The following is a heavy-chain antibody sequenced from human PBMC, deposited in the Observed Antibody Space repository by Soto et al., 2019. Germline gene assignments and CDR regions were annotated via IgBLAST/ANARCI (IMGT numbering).Heavy chain of an antibody. CDR2: IYPDDSDT. D-gene: IGHD2-21*02. Sequence: AAVKRSCEPFGLKHCRSRWCPDRQKTGKGLELMGIIYPDDSDTRYSPSFKGQVTISADKSISTAYLQWNSLKASDTAMYYCARTSRFCNGDCHGGFDYWGQGTMVTVSS. CDR1: GLKHCRSR. J-gene: IGHJ4*02. CDR3: ARTSRFCNGDCHGGFDY. V-gene: IGHV5-51*01.